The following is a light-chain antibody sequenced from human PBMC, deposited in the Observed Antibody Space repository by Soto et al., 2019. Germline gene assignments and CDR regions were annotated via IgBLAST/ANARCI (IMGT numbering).Light chain of an antibody. CDR2: GAS. CDR3: QQYGTSPLT. J-gene: IGKJ4*01. Sequence: EIVITQSPATLSVSPGERATLSCRASQSVGSGLSWYQQKPDQAPRLLIYGASTRATGIPARFSGSGSGTEFTLTISRLEPEDFAVYCCQQYGTSPLTFGGGTKVDIK. V-gene: IGKV3-15*01. CDR1: QSVGSG.